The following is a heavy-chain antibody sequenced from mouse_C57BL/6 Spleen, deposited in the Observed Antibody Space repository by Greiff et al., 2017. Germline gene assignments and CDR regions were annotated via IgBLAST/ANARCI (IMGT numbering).Heavy chain of an antibody. CDR2: IAPNGGGT. J-gene: IGHJ4*01. Sequence: VQLQQPGAELVKPGASVTLSCKASGYTLPSYWVHWVKQRPGRGLEWLGRIAPNGGGTKYNEKFKSKATLTVDKPSSTAYMQLSSLSSEDSAVYYCARSDFYYYGSTVYAMDYWGQGTSVTVSS. CDR3: ARSDFYYYGSTVYAMDY. CDR1: GYTLPSYW. V-gene: IGHV1-72*01. D-gene: IGHD1-1*01.